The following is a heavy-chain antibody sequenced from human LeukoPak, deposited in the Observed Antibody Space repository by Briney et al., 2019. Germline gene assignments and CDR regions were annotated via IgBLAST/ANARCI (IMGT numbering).Heavy chain of an antibody. D-gene: IGHD2-2*02. V-gene: IGHV1-69*13. Sequence: SVKVSCKASGGTFISYAISWVRQAPGQGLEWMGGIIPIFGTANYAQKFQGRVTITADESTSTAYMELSSLRSEDTAGYYCARGGGYCSSTSCYTSWFDPWGQGTLVTVSS. CDR2: IIPIFGTA. CDR1: GGTFISYA. CDR3: ARGGGYCSSTSCYTSWFDP. J-gene: IGHJ5*02.